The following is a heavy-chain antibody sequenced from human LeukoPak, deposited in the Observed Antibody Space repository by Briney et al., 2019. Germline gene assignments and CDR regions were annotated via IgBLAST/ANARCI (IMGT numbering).Heavy chain of an antibody. CDR1: GYSISSGYY. CDR2: IYHSGGT. J-gene: IGHJ4*02. Sequence: SETLSLTCTVSGYSISSGYYWGWIRQPPGKGLEWIGSIYHSGGTYYNPSLKSRVTISVDTSKNQFSLKLSSVTAADTAVYYCARVVWGGRPLLGYYYDSSGYHFDYWGQGTLVTVSS. D-gene: IGHD3-22*01. CDR3: ARVVWGGRPLLGYYYDSSGYHFDY. V-gene: IGHV4-38-2*02.